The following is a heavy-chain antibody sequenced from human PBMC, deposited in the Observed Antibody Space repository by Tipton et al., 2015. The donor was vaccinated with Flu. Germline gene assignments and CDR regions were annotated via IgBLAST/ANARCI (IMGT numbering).Heavy chain of an antibody. CDR1: GGSISSGGYY. CDR2: IYYSGST. CDR3: AREGDQYDSSGPISLFYY. V-gene: IGHV4-31*03. D-gene: IGHD3-22*01. Sequence: TLSLTCTVSGGSISSGGYYWSWLRQHPGKGLEWIGYIYYSGSTYYNPSLTSRVTISVDTSKNQFSLKLSSVTAADTAVYYCAREGDQYDSSGPISLFYYWGQGTLVTVSS. J-gene: IGHJ4*02.